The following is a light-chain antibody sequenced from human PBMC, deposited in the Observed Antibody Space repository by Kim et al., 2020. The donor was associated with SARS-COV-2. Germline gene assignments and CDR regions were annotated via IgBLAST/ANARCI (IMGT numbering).Light chain of an antibody. CDR3: QQYNNWPGT. J-gene: IGKJ1*01. CDR1: QSVSSN. Sequence: SQGDGAPLSCRASQSVSSNLAWYQQKPGQAPRLRIYGASTRATGIPARFSGSGSGTEFTLTISSLQSEDFAVYYCQQYNNWPGTFGQGTKVDIK. CDR2: GAS. V-gene: IGKV3-15*01.